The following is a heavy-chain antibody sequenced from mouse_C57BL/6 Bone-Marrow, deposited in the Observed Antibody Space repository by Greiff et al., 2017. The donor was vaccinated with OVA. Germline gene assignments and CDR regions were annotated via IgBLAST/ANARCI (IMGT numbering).Heavy chain of an antibody. CDR1: GYTFTSYW. D-gene: IGHD1-1*01. V-gene: IGHV1-72*01. Sequence: QVQLQQPGAELVKPGASVKLSCKASGYTFTSYWMHWVKQRPGRGLEWIGRIDPNSGGTKYNEKFKSKATLTVDKPTSTAYMQLSILTSEDSAVYYCARGFITTVGAYYFDYWGQGTTLTVSS. J-gene: IGHJ2*01. CDR2: IDPNSGGT. CDR3: ARGFITTVGAYYFDY.